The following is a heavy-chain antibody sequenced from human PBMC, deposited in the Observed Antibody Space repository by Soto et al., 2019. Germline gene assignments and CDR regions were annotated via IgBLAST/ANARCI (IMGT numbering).Heavy chain of an antibody. CDR2: ISDSGST. J-gene: IGHJ4*02. Sequence: SETLSLTCTVSGGSMSSYFWSWIRQPPGRGLEWTGYISDSGSTNYKTTLKSRVTISVDTSKNQLSLKVTSVTAADTAVYYCARGGSSSWYGFYFFDNWGPGTLVTVSS. CDR3: ARGGSSSWYGFYFFDN. V-gene: IGHV4-59*12. D-gene: IGHD6-13*01. CDR1: GGSMSSYF.